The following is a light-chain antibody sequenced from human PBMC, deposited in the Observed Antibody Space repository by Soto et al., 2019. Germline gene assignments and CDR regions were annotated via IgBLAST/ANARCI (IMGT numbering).Light chain of an antibody. CDR3: QSYDSSLSYWV. CDR1: SSNIGAGYD. J-gene: IGLJ3*02. V-gene: IGLV1-40*01. CDR2: GNS. Sequence: QSVLTQPPSVSGAPGQRVTISCTGSSSNIGAGYDVHWYQQLPGTAPKLHIYGNSNRPSGVPDRFSGSKSGTSASLAITGLQAEDEADYYCQSYDSSLSYWVFGGGTKLTVL.